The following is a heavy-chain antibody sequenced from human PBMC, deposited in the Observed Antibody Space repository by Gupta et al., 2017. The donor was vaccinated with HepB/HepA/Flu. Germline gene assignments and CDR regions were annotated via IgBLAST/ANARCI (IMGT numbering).Heavy chain of an antibody. CDR1: GGSCSGYY. V-gene: IGHV4-34*01. CDR3: AVDFSTYGWCGDYFDD. D-gene: IGHD4/OR15-4a*01. CDR2: INHSGRT. Sequence: HVQLQQGVAELLKPSETLSLTCAVYGGSCSGYYWSWIRQPPGKGLEWVGEINHSGRTTYNPDPERRVSISVDKYKNQCPLQQSTGTAADKAVDYCAVDFSTYGWCGDYFDDWGQGTMVTVSS. J-gene: IGHJ4*02.